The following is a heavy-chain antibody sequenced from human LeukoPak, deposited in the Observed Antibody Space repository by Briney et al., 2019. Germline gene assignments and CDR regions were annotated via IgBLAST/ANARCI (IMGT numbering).Heavy chain of an antibody. Sequence: LPGGSLRLSCTASGFTFSSYWMHWVRQAPGKGLVWVSRINSDGSSTSYADSVKGRFTISRDNAKNTLYLQMNSLRAEDTAVYYCARGKLLWFGELFDYWGQGTLVTVSS. CDR3: ARGKLLWFGELFDY. CDR2: INSDGSST. J-gene: IGHJ4*02. CDR1: GFTFSSYW. V-gene: IGHV3-74*01. D-gene: IGHD3-10*01.